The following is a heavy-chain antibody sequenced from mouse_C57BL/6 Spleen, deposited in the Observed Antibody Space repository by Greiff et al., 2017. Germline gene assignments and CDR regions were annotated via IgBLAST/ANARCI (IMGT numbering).Heavy chain of an antibody. Sequence: DVKLQESGPELVKPGASVKMSCKASGYTFTDYNMHWVKQSHGKSLEWIGYINPNNGGTSYNQKFKGKATLTVNKSSSTAYMELRSLTSEDSAVYYCARRITGTADYWGQGTTLTVSS. D-gene: IGHD4-1*01. J-gene: IGHJ2*01. V-gene: IGHV1-22*01. CDR2: INPNNGGT. CDR1: GYTFTDYN. CDR3: ARRITGTADY.